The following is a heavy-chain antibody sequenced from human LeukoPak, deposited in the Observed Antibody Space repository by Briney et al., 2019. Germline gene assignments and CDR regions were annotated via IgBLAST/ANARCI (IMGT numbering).Heavy chain of an antibody. Sequence: GGSLRLSCAASGFTFSGSAMHWVRQASGKGLEWVGHIRSKANSYATAYGASVRGSFTSSRDDSKNTAYLQRSSLETEDTAVYYCTRLGGGYGQLDNWGQGTLVTVSS. CDR2: IRSKANSYAT. J-gene: IGHJ4*02. CDR1: GFTFSGSA. D-gene: IGHD5-12*01. V-gene: IGHV3-73*01. CDR3: TRLGGGYGQLDN.